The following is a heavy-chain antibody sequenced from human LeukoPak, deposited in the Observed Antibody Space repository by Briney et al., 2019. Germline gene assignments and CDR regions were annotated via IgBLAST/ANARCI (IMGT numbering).Heavy chain of an antibody. Sequence: GGSLRLSCAASGFSFSSYNMNWVRQAQGKGLEWVSSISSSKSYIFYADSVKGRFTISRDNAKNSLYLEMTSLRAEDTALYYCASGSPAGDYWGQGTLVTVSS. CDR3: ASGSPAGDY. CDR1: GFSFSSYN. V-gene: IGHV3-21*01. CDR2: ISSSKSYI. D-gene: IGHD1-26*01. J-gene: IGHJ4*02.